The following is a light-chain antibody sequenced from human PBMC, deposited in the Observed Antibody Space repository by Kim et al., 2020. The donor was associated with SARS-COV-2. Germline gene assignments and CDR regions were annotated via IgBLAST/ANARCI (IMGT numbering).Light chain of an antibody. CDR3: GTWDDSLTAEV. CDR2: DTN. J-gene: IGLJ3*02. Sequence: GRTITLTCAGSSSNIGKNYVAWYQHRTGTAPKLLIFDTNKRPAGIPDRCSGSKSGTSATLDITGLQTRNEADYYCGTWDDSLTAEVFGGGTKLTVL. V-gene: IGLV1-51*01. CDR1: SSNIGKNY.